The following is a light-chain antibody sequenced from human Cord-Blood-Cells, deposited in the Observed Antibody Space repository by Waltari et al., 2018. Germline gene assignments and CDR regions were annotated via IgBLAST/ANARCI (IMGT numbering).Light chain of an antibody. CDR3: QQYNSYSIT. V-gene: IGKV1-5*01. J-gene: IGKJ5*01. CDR2: DAS. Sequence: LQMTHSPSTLSASVGDRVTITCRASQRISSWLSWYQQKPGKDPKLLIYDASSLESGVPSRFSGSGSGTEFTLTISSLQPDDFATYYCQQYNSYSITFGQGTRLEIK. CDR1: QRISSW.